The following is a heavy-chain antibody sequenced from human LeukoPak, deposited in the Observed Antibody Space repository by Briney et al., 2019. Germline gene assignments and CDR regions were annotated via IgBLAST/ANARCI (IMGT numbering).Heavy chain of an antibody. CDR2: VYYSGST. CDR1: GGSISSSSYY. CDR3: ARQSTKYRSGWLFDY. D-gene: IGHD6-19*01. J-gene: IGHJ4*02. Sequence: SETLSLTCTVSGGSISSSSYYWGWIRQPPGKELEWIGSVYYSGSTYYNPSLKSRATISVETSKSQFSLNLSSVTAADRAVYYCARQSTKYRSGWLFDYWGQGTLVTVSS. V-gene: IGHV4-39*01.